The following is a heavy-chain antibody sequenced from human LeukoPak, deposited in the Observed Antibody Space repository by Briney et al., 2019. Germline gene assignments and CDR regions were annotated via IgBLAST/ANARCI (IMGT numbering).Heavy chain of an antibody. D-gene: IGHD3-10*01. CDR1: GFTFSSYA. CDR2: ISGSGGST. V-gene: IGHV3-23*01. CDR3: ARGGGSGSYYGRLLCYFDY. Sequence: AGGSLRLSCAASGFTFSSYAMSWVRQAPGKGLEWVSAISGSGGSTYYADSVKGRFTISRDNSKNTLYLQMNSLRAEDTAVYYCARGGGSGSYYGRLLCYFDYWGQGTLVTVSS. J-gene: IGHJ4*02.